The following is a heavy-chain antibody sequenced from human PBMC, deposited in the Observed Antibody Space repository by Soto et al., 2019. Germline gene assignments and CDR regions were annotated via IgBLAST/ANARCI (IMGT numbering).Heavy chain of an antibody. J-gene: IGHJ6*02. V-gene: IGHV5-51*01. D-gene: IGHD3-22*01. CDR2: IHPGDSDT. CDR3: ARHGVYYDSSGTDYYYYGMDV. CDR1: GYSFTSYW. Sequence: GASLKISCKGSGYSFTSYWIGWVRQMPGKGLEWMGIIHPGDSDTRYSPSFQGQVTISADKSISTAYLQWSSLKASDTAMYYCARHGVYYDSSGTDYYYYGMDVWGQGTTVTVSS.